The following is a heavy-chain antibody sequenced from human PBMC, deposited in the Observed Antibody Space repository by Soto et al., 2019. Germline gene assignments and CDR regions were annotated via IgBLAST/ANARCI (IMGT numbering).Heavy chain of an antibody. CDR3: ATYGEWLDYYFDY. CDR1: GFTFSSYA. D-gene: IGHD6-19*01. J-gene: IGHJ4*02. Sequence: EVQLLESGGGLVQPGGSLRLSCAASGFTFSSYAMSWVRQAPGKGLEWVSAISGSGGSTYYADSVKGRFTISRDNSKNTLYLQMNSLRAEDTAVYYCATYGEWLDYYFDYWGQGTLVTVSS. V-gene: IGHV3-23*01. CDR2: ISGSGGST.